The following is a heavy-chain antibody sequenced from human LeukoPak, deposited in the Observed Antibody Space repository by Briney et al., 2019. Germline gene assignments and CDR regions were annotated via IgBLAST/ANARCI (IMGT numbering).Heavy chain of an antibody. CDR1: GGSMNNYY. CDR2: IYHTGSA. CDR3: ARGRGDSKGTSFDF. J-gene: IGHJ4*02. D-gene: IGHD3-22*01. Sequence: SETLSLTCSVSGGSMNNYYWSWIRQSPGKGLEWVGYIYHTGSATYKPSLKSRVTLSLDTSKNQFSLRLNSATAADTAVYYCARGRGDSKGTSFDFWGQGTLVTVSS. V-gene: IGHV4-59*01.